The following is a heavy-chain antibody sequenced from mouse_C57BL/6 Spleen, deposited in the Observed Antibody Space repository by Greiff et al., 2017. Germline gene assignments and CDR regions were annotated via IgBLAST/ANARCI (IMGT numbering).Heavy chain of an antibody. CDR3: ARGLKGDY. Sequence: VKVVESGPELVKPGASVKISCKASGYAFSSSWMNWVKQRPGKGLEWIGRIYPGDGDTNYNGKFKGKATLTADKSSSTAYMQLSSLTSEDSAVXFCARGLKGDYWGQGTTLTVSS. CDR2: IYPGDGDT. J-gene: IGHJ2*01. CDR1: GYAFSSSW. D-gene: IGHD1-3*01. V-gene: IGHV1-82*01.